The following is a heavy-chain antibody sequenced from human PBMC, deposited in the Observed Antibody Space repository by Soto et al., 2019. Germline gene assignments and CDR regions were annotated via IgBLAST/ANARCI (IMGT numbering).Heavy chain of an antibody. J-gene: IGHJ5*02. CDR1: GFTFSSYA. Sequence: PGGSLRLSCAASGFTFSSYAMSWVRQAPGKGLEWVSAISGSGGSTYYADSVKGRFTISRDNSKNTLYLQMNSLRAEDTAVYYCAKDGGQGYSYGYSFRPNWFDPWGQGTLVTVSS. V-gene: IGHV3-23*01. CDR2: ISGSGGST. D-gene: IGHD5-18*01. CDR3: AKDGGQGYSYGYSFRPNWFDP.